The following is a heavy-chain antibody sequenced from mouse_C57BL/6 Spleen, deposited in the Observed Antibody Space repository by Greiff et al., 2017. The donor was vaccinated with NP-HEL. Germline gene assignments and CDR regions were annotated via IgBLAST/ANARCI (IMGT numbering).Heavy chain of an antibody. D-gene: IGHD2-10*01. Sequence: EVQRVESGPGLVKPSQSLSLTCSVTGYSITSGYYWNWIRQFPGNKLEWMGYISYDGSNNYNPSLKNRISITRDTSKHQFFLKLKSVTTEDTATYYCAREGGLLSITLGGFAYWGQGTLVTVSA. CDR2: ISYDGSN. CDR3: AREGGLLSITLGGFAY. J-gene: IGHJ3*01. V-gene: IGHV3-6*01. CDR1: GYSITSGYY.